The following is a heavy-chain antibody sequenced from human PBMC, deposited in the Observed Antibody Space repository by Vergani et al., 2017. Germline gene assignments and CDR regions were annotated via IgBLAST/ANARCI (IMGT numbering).Heavy chain of an antibody. V-gene: IGHV1-18*01. CDR2: ISAYNGNT. CDR3: ARXPPYDSSGYYTFDY. CDR1: GYTFTSYG. J-gene: IGHJ4*02. D-gene: IGHD3-22*01. Sequence: QVQLVQSGAEVKKPGASLKVSCKASGYTFTSYGISWVRQAPGQGLEWMGWISAYNGNTNYAQKLQGRVTMTTDTSTSTAYMELRSLRSDDTAVYYCARXPPYDSSGYYTFDYWGQGTLVTVSS.